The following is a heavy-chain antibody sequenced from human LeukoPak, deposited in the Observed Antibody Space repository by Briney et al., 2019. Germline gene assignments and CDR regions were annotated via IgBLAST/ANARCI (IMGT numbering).Heavy chain of an antibody. CDR2: MNPNNGNT. V-gene: IGHV1-8*01. Sequence: ASVKVSCKASGFTFTSYDINWVRQASGQGLEWMGWMNPNNGNTGYAQNFQGRVIMTRDTSTSTVHMDLSSLRSEDAAVYYCAREPRPVGATSFGYYFDYWGQGTLVTVSS. CDR1: GFTFTSYD. J-gene: IGHJ4*02. CDR3: AREPRPVGATSFGYYFDY. D-gene: IGHD1-26*01.